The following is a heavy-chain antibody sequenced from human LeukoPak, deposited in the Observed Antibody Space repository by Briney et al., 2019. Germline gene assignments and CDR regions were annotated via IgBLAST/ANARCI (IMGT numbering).Heavy chain of an antibody. CDR2: IYYSGST. CDR1: GGSISSGGYP. Sequence: SETLSLTCTVSGGSISSGGYPWSWIRQHPGKGLEWIGYIYYSGSTYYNPSLKSRVTISVDTSKNQFSLKLSSVTAADTAVYYCARDRGDGYDYWGQGTLVTVSS. D-gene: IGHD5-24*01. V-gene: IGHV4-31*03. J-gene: IGHJ4*02. CDR3: ARDRGDGYDY.